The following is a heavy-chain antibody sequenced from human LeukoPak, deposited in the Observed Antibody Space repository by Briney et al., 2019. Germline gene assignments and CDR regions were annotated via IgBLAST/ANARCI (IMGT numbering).Heavy chain of an antibody. CDR2: IYPGDSDT. D-gene: IGHD1-26*01. Sequence: GESLKISCKGSGYSFTSYWIGWVRQMPGKGLEWMGIIYPGDSDTRYSPSFQGQVTISADKSISTAYLQWSSLKASDTAMCYCARHRANIVGATLNAFDIWGQGTMVTVSS. CDR3: ARHRANIVGATLNAFDI. V-gene: IGHV5-51*01. CDR1: GYSFTSYW. J-gene: IGHJ3*02.